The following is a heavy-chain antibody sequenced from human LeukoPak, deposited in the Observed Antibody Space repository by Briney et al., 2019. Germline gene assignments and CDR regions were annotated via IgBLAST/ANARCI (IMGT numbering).Heavy chain of an antibody. CDR3: STWAFYHGLDV. J-gene: IGHJ6*02. D-gene: IGHD2/OR15-2a*01. CDR1: GFAFADYA. CDR2: IHADGGRT. Sequence: GGSLRLSCAASGFAFADYAMHWVRQIPGKGLECVAHIHADGGRTFYADSVKGRFTVSRDNGKNSLFLQMDSLTSDDTALYYCSTWAFYHGLDVWGQGATVIVAS. V-gene: IGHV3-43*02.